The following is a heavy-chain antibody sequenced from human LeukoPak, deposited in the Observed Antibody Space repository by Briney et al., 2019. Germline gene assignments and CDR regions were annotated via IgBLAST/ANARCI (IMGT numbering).Heavy chain of an antibody. V-gene: IGHV3-21*01. CDR1: GFTFSSYS. D-gene: IGHD6-6*01. CDR2: ISSSSSYI. Sequence: GGSLRLSCAASGFTFSSYSVNWVRQAPGKGLEWVSSISSSSSYIYYADSVKGRFTTSRDNAKNSLYLQMNSLRAEDTAVYYCARGPPSSSSNYYFDYWGQGTLVTVSS. CDR3: ARGPPSSSSNYYFDY. J-gene: IGHJ4*02.